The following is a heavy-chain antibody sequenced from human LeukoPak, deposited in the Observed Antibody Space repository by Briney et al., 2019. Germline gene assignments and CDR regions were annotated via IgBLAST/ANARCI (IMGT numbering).Heavy chain of an antibody. D-gene: IGHD3-3*01. CDR2: ISGYNGNT. Sequence: ASVKVSCKASGYTFIGYGISWVRQAPGQGLEWMGWISGYNGNTDYAQKLQDRVTMTTDTSTSTASMELRSLTSDNTAVYYCARDGDPLESLYYYGMDVWGQGTTVTVSS. V-gene: IGHV1-18*01. CDR1: GYTFIGYG. J-gene: IGHJ6*02. CDR3: ARDGDPLESLYYYGMDV.